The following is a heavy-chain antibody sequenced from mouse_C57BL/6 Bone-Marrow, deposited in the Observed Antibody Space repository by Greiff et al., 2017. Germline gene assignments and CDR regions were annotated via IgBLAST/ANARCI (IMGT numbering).Heavy chain of an antibody. CDR3: GGWLLRAMDY. J-gene: IGHJ4*01. Sequence: QVTLKVCGPGILQPAQSLSLSCSSSGFSLSTFGMGVGGIRQPSGKGLEWLAHIWWDDDKYYNPALKSRLTISKETSKNQVFLKIANVDTADTATYYCGGWLLRAMDYWGQGTSVTVSS. CDR2: IWWDDDK. D-gene: IGHD2-3*01. V-gene: IGHV8-8*01. CDR1: GFSLSTFGMG.